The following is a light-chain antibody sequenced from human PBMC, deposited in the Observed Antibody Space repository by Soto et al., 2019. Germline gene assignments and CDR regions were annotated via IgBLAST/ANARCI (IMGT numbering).Light chain of an antibody. CDR3: QHFVNSLTWT. Sequence: EIAMSQSPSTLSASPWESATLFCRASRSVSSTLAWYQQKPGQAPRLLLYGASSRATGVPDRFSGGGSGTDFTLTISRLEPEDFAVYYCQHFVNSLTWTFGQGTKVDIK. CDR1: RSVSST. V-gene: IGKV3-20*01. CDR2: GAS. J-gene: IGKJ1*01.